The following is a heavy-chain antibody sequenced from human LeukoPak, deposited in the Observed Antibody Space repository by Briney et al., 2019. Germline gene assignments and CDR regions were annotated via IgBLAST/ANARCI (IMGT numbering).Heavy chain of an antibody. D-gene: IGHD3-9*01. Sequence: PGGSLRLSCAASGFTFSSYAMSWVRQAPGKGLEWVSAISGSGGSTYYADSVKGRFTISRDNSKNTLYLQMNSLRAKDTAVYYCASHSASWFIRSRLDYWGQGTLVTVSS. V-gene: IGHV3-23*01. CDR1: GFTFSSYA. J-gene: IGHJ4*02. CDR2: ISGSGGST. CDR3: ASHSASWFIRSRLDY.